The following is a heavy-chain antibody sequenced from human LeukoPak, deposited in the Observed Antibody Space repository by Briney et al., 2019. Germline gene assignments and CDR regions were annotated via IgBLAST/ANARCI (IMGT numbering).Heavy chain of an antibody. CDR2: IYYSGST. CDR3: ARHGSGGYLYYFDY. CDR1: GGSVSSGSYY. V-gene: IGHV4-61*01. D-gene: IGHD2-15*01. Sequence: SETPSLTCTVSGGSVSSGSYYWSWIRQPPGKGLERIGYIYYSGSTNYNPSLKSRVTISVDTSKNQFSLKLSSVTAADTAVYYCARHGSGGYLYYFDYWGQGTLVTVSS. J-gene: IGHJ4*02.